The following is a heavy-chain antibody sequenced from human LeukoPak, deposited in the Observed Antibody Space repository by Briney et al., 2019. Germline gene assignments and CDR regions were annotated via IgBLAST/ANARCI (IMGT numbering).Heavy chain of an antibody. CDR3: ARVDTVMAYYFDL. CDR2: IYSGGTT. V-gene: IGHV3-53*04. D-gene: IGHD5-18*01. CDR1: GFTFSDYY. J-gene: IGHJ4*02. Sequence: EGSLRLSCAASGFTFSDYYMSWIRQAPGKGLEWVSTIYSGGTTYYADSVMGRFTISRHNSRNTLYLQMNSLRAEDTAVYYCARVDTVMAYYFDLWGQGTLVTVSS.